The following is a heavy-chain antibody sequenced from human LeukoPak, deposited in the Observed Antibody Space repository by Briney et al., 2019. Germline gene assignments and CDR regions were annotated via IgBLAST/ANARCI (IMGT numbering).Heavy chain of an antibody. CDR2: INPNSGGT. V-gene: IGHV1-2*02. CDR3: ARDVGYYGSESSLFFDY. D-gene: IGHD3-10*01. CDR1: GYTFTGYY. Sequence: ASVKVSCKASGYTFTGYYMHWVRQAPGQGLEWMGWINPNSGGTNYSQKFQGRVTMTRDTSISTAYMELSRLRSDDTALYYCARDVGYYGSESSLFFDYWGQRTLVTVSS. J-gene: IGHJ4*02.